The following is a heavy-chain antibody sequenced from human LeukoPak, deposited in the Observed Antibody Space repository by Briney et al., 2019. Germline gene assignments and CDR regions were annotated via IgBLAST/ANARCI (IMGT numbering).Heavy chain of an antibody. J-gene: IGHJ4*02. D-gene: IGHD5-24*01. CDR1: GFMFSSNW. CDR2: IKEDGTET. Sequence: GGSLRLSCAASGFMFSSNWMSWVRLAPGKGLEWVANIKEDGTETYYVDSVKGRFTISRDNAKNSLYLQMNSLRVEDTAVYYYAKEGRSLQTYWGQGTLVTVSS. CDR3: AKEGRSLQTY. V-gene: IGHV3-7*03.